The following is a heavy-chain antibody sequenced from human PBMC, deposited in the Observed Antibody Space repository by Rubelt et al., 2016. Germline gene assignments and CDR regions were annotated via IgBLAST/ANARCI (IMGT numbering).Heavy chain of an antibody. J-gene: IGHJ3*02. CDR3: ARAHHDARAFDI. Sequence: GFTFSSYGMPWVRQAPGKGLEWVAVISYDGSNKYYADSVKGRFTISRDNSQNTLYLQMNSLRAEDTAVYYCARAHHDARAFDIWGQGTMVTVSS. CDR2: ISYDGSNK. V-gene: IGHV3-30*03. CDR1: GFTFSSYG. D-gene: IGHD1-1*01.